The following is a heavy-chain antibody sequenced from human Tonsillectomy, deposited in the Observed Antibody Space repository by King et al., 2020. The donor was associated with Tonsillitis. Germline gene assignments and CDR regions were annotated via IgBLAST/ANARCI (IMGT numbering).Heavy chain of an antibody. D-gene: IGHD3-10*01. V-gene: IGHV1-69*01. CDR3: ARGYGSGTYVY. Sequence: VQLVESGAEVKKPGSSVKVSCRASGGIFSSSAISWVRQAPGQGLEWIGGITPIFRTANLAQKFQGRVTISADESTSTDYMELGSLKSQDTAVYYCARGYGSGTYVYWGQGTLVTVSS. CDR2: ITPIFRTA. CDR1: GGIFSSSA. J-gene: IGHJ4*02.